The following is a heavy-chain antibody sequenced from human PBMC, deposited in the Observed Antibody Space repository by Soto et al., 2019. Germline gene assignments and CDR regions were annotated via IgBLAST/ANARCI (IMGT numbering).Heavy chain of an antibody. J-gene: IGHJ2*01. Sequence: QVQLVQSGAEVKKPGSSVKVSCKASGGTFSSYTISWVRQAPGQGLEWMGRIIPILGIANYAQKFQGRVTITADKSXXTXSXXLSSLGGEDTAVYYSARVPRDPQRSGWYRAWYFGLWGRGTLVTVSS. CDR3: ARVPRDPQRSGWYRAWYFGL. V-gene: IGHV1-69*02. CDR1: GGTFSSYT. D-gene: IGHD6-19*01. CDR2: IIPILGIA.